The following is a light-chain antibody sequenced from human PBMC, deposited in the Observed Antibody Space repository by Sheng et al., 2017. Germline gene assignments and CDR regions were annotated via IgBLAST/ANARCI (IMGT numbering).Light chain of an antibody. CDR1: QSLVHSDGNTY. CDR2: KVS. Sequence: DIVMTQSPLSLPVTVGQAASISCRSSQSLVHSDGNTYLNWYQQRPGQSPRRLIYKVSNRDSGVPDRFSGSGSGTEFTLTISSLQSEDFAVYYCQQYNNWPLTFGGGTKVEIK. V-gene: IGKV2-30*02. CDR3: QQYNNWPLT. J-gene: IGKJ4*01.